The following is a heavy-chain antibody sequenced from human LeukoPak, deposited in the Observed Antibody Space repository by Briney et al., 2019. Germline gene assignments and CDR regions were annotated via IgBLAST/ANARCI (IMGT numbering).Heavy chain of an antibody. CDR3: ARENCSGGSCYSEYYFDY. CDR2: IHYSGST. V-gene: IGHV4-59*01. Sequence: SETLSLTCTVSGGSISSYYWSWIRQPPGKGLEWIGYIHYSGSTNYNPSLKSRVTISVDTSKNQFSLKLSSVTAADTAVYYCARENCSGGSCYSEYYFDYWGQGTLVTVSS. CDR1: GGSISSYY. J-gene: IGHJ4*02. D-gene: IGHD2-15*01.